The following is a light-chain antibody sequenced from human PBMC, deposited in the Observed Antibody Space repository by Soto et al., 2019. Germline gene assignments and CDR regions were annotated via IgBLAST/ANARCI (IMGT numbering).Light chain of an antibody. CDR2: GAS. J-gene: IGKJ3*01. V-gene: IGKV3D-7*01. CDR1: QRVSSRY. Sequence: PGERVTLSCRASQRVSSRYLTCYPQKPGQAPRLLIYGASTRATSIPARFSGSGSGTDFTLTISSLQPEDFSVYYCQQDYTRFTFGPGTKVDIK. CDR3: QQDYTRFT.